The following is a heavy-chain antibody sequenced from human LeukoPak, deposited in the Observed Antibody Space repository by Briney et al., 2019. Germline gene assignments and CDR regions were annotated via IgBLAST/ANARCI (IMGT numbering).Heavy chain of an antibody. D-gene: IGHD1-26*01. CDR3: ASYSGTYSAFEI. V-gene: IGHV4-39*07. CDR2: IFYNGSP. CDR1: GVSIANTNEY. Sequence: SGTLSLTCAASGVSIANTNEYWGWVRQAPGRGLEWLGNIFYNGSPYYNPSLKSRLAISVDTSKNRFSLTLNAVTAADTAVYYCASYSGTYSAFEIWGQGTQVTVSS. J-gene: IGHJ3*02.